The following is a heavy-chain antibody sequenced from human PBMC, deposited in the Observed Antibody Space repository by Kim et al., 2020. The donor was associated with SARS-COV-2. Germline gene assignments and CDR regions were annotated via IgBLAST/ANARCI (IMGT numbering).Heavy chain of an antibody. CDR2: INHSGST. J-gene: IGHJ4*02. CDR1: GGSFSGYY. V-gene: IGHV4-34*01. Sequence: SETLSLTCAAYGGSFSGYYWSWIRQPPGKGLEWIGEINHSGSTNYNPSLKSRVTISVDTSKNQFSLKLSSVTAADTAVYYCARVVAVSAIAYWGQGTLVTVSS. CDR3: ARVVAVSAIAY. D-gene: IGHD6-19*01.